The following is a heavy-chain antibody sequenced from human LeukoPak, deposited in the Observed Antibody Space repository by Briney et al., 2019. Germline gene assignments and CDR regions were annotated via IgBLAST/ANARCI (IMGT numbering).Heavy chain of an antibody. CDR3: ARHPYSSGWYIGRGAFDI. CDR2: INHSGST. CDR1: GGSFSGYY. Sequence: SETLSLTCAVYGGSFSGYYWSWIRQPPGKGLEWIGEINHSGSTNYNPSLKSRVTISVDTSKNQFSLKLSSVTAADTAVYYCARHPYSSGWYIGRGAFDIWGQGTMVTVSS. V-gene: IGHV4-34*01. D-gene: IGHD6-19*01. J-gene: IGHJ3*02.